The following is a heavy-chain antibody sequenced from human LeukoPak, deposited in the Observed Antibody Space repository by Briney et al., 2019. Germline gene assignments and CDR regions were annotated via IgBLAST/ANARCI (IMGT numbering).Heavy chain of an antibody. J-gene: IGHJ4*02. CDR3: AAGHLDSYCSSTSCYGTFDY. V-gene: IGHV1-58*01. D-gene: IGHD2-2*01. CDR1: GFTFTSSA. CDR2: VVVGSGNT. Sequence: SVKVSCKASGFTFTSSAVQWVRQARGQRLEWIGWVVVGSGNTNYAQKFQERVTFTRDMSTSTAYMELSSLRSEDTAVYYCAAGHLDSYCSSTSCYGTFDYWGQGTLVTVSS.